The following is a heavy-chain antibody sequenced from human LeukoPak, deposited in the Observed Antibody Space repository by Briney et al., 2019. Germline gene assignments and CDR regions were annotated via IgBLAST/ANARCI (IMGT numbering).Heavy chain of an antibody. CDR1: GGSISSYY. V-gene: IGHV4-59*01. Sequence: SETLSLTCIVSGGSISSYYWSWIRQPAGKGLEWIGYIYYSGSTNYNPSLKSRVTISVDTSKNQFSLKLSSVTAADTAVYYCARDGRLGTPDYWGQGTLVTVSS. J-gene: IGHJ4*02. CDR3: ARDGRLGTPDY. CDR2: IYYSGST.